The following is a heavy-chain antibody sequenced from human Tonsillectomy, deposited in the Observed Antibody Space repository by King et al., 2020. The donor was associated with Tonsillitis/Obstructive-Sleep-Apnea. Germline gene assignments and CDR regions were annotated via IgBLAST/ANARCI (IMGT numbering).Heavy chain of an antibody. J-gene: IGHJ5*02. D-gene: IGHD6-19*01. CDR1: GGSINYYS. V-gene: IGHV4-4*07. Sequence: VQLQESGPGLVKPSETLSLTCTVSGGSINYYSWSWIRQPAGKGLEWIGRLYTSGSTTYNPSLKSRVTMSVETSKNHFSLNLTSVAAAEPVVYYCARGYGYSRGLRFDPWGQGTLVPVSS. CDR3: ARGYGYSRGLRFDP. CDR2: LYTSGST.